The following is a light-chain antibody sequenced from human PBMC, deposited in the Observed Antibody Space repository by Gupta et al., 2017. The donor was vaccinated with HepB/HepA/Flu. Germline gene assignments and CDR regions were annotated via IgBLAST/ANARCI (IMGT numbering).Light chain of an antibody. CDR1: NSNIGSHS. CDR2: DSN. Sequence: SVVPQSPSASGPPGQRVTMSCSGSNSNIGSHSVNWYQHFPGTAPKLVIFDSNLRPSGVPDRFSGSKSGTSASLAISGLQAEDEADYYCTSGDNNWNGWVFGGGTKLTVL. CDR3: TSGDNNWNGWV. J-gene: IGLJ3*02. V-gene: IGLV1-44*01.